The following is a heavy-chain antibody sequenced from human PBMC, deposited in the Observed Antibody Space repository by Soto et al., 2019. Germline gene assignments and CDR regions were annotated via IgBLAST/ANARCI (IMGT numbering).Heavy chain of an antibody. J-gene: IGHJ4*02. V-gene: IGHV3-30*18. CDR2: ISHDGTKK. D-gene: IGHD3-22*01. CDR1: GFTFSSYG. Sequence: QVQLVESGGGVVQPGRSLRLSCAASGFTFSSYGMHWVRQASGKGLEWMAVISHDGTKKYYVDSVKGRFTISRDNSKNTLYLQMHSLRAEDTALYACSKGSDASGYYQLDYWGQGTLVTVSS. CDR3: SKGSDASGYYQLDY.